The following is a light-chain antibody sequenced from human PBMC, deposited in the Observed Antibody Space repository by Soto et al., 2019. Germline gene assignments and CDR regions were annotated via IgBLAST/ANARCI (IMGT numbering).Light chain of an antibody. CDR2: WAS. V-gene: IGKV4-1*01. Sequence: DIVMTQSPDSLAVSLGERATINCKSSQSVLYSSNNKNYLAWYQQKPGQPPKLLIYWASTRESGVPDRFSGSGSGTDFTLNICSLQAEDVAVYYCQQYYSSPYTFGQGTKLEIK. J-gene: IGKJ2*01. CDR1: QSVLYSSNNKNY. CDR3: QQYYSSPYT.